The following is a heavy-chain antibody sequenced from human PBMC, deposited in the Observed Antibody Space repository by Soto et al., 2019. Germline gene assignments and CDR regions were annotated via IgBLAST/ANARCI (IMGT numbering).Heavy chain of an antibody. D-gene: IGHD6-13*01. CDR1: GYTFTAYY. J-gene: IGHJ4*02. V-gene: IGHV1-2*04. CDR2: INPDTGGT. Sequence: QVRLLQSGAEVKESGASVKVSCEASGYTFTAYYIHWVRQAPGQGLEWMGWINPDTGGTDYAQKFQGWVTMTREPSITTAFMELASLKIDDTAVYYCARAIARDGSSWYRGGYDSWGQGTLVTVSS. CDR3: ARAIARDGSSWYRGGYDS.